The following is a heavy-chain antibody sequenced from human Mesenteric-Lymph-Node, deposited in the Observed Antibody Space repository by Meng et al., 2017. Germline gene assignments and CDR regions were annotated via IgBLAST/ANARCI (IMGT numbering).Heavy chain of an antibody. CDR3: TRLEDTVAY. J-gene: IGHJ4*02. D-gene: IGHD2-15*01. CDR1: GFTFSDFA. V-gene: IGHV3-73*01. CDR2: IRSKPNNYAV. Sequence: GGSLRLSCAGSGFTFSDFAVHWVRQASGKGPEWVGRIRSKPNNYAVAYGESVKGRFTISRDDAKNMSYLQMNSLKTEDTAVYYCTRLEDTVAYWGQGKVVTVSS.